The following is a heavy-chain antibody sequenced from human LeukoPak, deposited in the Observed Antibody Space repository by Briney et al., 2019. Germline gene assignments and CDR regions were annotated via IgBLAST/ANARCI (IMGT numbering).Heavy chain of an antibody. Sequence: SSETLSLTCTVSGGSISSSSYYWGWIRQPPGKGLEWIGGIYYSGSTYYNPSLKSRVTISVDTSKNEFSLKLSSVTAADTAVYYCARQRHGDYDYWGQGTLVTVSS. J-gene: IGHJ4*02. D-gene: IGHD4-17*01. V-gene: IGHV4-39*01. CDR3: ARQRHGDYDY. CDR1: GGSISSSSYY. CDR2: IYYSGST.